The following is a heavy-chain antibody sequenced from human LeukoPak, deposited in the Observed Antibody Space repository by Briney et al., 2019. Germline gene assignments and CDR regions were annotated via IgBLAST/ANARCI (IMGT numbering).Heavy chain of an antibody. CDR3: ARAPYCGGDCYWNIDY. J-gene: IGHJ4*02. CDR2: IIPIFGTA. Sequence: GASVKVSCKASGGTFSSYAISWVRPAPGQGLEWMGGIIPIFGTANYAQKFQGRVTITADESTSTAYMELSSLRSEDTAVYYCARAPYCGGDCYWNIDYWGQGTLVTVSS. D-gene: IGHD2-21*02. CDR1: GGTFSSYA. V-gene: IGHV1-69*13.